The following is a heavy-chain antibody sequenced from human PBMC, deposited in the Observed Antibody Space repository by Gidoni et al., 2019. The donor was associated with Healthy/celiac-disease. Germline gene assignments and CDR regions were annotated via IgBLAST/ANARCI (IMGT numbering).Heavy chain of an antibody. CDR1: GFTFSDYY. Sequence: QVQLVESGGGLVKPGGSLRLSCAASGFTFSDYYMSWIRQAPGKGLEWVSYISSSSSYTNYADSVKGRFTISRDNAKNSLYLQMNSLRAEDTAVYYCARAHDPRYQLLYDWYFDLWGRGTLVTVSS. D-gene: IGHD2-2*02. V-gene: IGHV3-11*05. CDR2: ISSSSSYT. J-gene: IGHJ2*01. CDR3: ARAHDPRYQLLYDWYFDL.